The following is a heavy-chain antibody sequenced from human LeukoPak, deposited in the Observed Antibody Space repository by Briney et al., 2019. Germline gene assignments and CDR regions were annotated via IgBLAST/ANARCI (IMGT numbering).Heavy chain of an antibody. CDR1: GFTFDDYA. J-gene: IGHJ4*02. CDR3: ASLMARGVIWIDY. V-gene: IGHV3-9*01. D-gene: IGHD3-10*01. Sequence: GGSLRLSCAASGFTFDDYAMHWVRQAPGKGLEWVSGISWNSGSIGYADSVKGRFTISRDNAKNSLYLQMNSLRAEDTAVYYCASLMARGVIWIDYWGQGTLVTVSS. CDR2: ISWNSGSI.